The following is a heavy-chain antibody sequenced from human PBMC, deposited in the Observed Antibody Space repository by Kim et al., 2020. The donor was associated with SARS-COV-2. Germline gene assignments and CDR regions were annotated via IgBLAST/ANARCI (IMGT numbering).Heavy chain of an antibody. V-gene: IGHV6-1*01. Sequence: SQTLSLTCAISGDGVSSNTAAWNWIRQSPSRGLEWLGRTYYRSKWYNDYAVSVKSRITINADTSKNQFSLQLNSVTPEDTAGYYCARGGETLYSSGWYAWGQGTLVTVSS. J-gene: IGHJ5*02. D-gene: IGHD6-19*01. CDR2: TYYRSKWYN. CDR1: GDGVSSNTAA. CDR3: ARGGETLYSSGWYA.